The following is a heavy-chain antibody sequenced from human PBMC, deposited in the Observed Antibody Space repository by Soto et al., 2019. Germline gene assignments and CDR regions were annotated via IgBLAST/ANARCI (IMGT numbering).Heavy chain of an antibody. D-gene: IGHD6-6*01. J-gene: IGHJ1*01. CDR2: IYHSGST. CDR3: ASGQSSSSGYFQH. V-gene: IGHV4-30-2*01. CDR1: GGSISSGGYS. Sequence: QLQLQESGSGLVKPSQTLSLTCAVSGGSISSGGYSWSWIRQPPGKGLEWIGYIYHSGSTYYNPSLKSRVTQSVDRSKNQFSLKLSSVTAADTAVYYCASGQSSSSGYFQHWGQGTLVTVSS.